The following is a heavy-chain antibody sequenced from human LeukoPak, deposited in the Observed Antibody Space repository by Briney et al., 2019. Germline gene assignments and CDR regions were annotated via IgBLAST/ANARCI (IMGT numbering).Heavy chain of an antibody. CDR1: GYTLTELS. CDR3: ATDLYDSSVYRFDP. CDR2: FDPEDGET. D-gene: IGHD3-22*01. J-gene: IGHJ5*02. Sequence: ASVKVSCKVSGYTLTELSMHCVRQAPGKGLEWMAGFDPEDGETIYAQNTQGRFTMTEDTSTDTAYMELSSLRSEDTAVYYCATDLYDSSVYRFDPWGQGTLVTVCS. V-gene: IGHV1-24*01.